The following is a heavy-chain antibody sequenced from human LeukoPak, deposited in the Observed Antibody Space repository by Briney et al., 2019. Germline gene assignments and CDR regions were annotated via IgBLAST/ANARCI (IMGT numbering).Heavy chain of an antibody. D-gene: IGHD3-3*01. Sequence: ASVKVSCTASGYTFTSYYMHWVRQAPGQGLEWMGIINPSGGSTSYAQKFQGRVTMTRDTSTSTVYMELSSLRSEDTAVYYCASLFGVAGGPFDYWGQGTLVTVSS. CDR2: INPSGGST. CDR3: ASLFGVAGGPFDY. J-gene: IGHJ4*02. V-gene: IGHV1-46*01. CDR1: GYTFTSYY.